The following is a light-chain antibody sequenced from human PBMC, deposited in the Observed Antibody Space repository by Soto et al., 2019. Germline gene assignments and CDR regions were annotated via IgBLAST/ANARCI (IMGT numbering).Light chain of an antibody. J-gene: IGKJ3*01. CDR2: LGS. CDR1: QSVLHSNGYNY. CDR3: MQALQTPST. Sequence: DLVMTQSPLSLPVTPGEPASISWRSSQSVLHSNGYNYLDWYLQKPGQSPQLLIYLGSNRASGVPDRFSGSGSGTDFTLKISRVEAEDVGVYYCMQALQTPSTFGPGTKVDIK. V-gene: IGKV2-28*01.